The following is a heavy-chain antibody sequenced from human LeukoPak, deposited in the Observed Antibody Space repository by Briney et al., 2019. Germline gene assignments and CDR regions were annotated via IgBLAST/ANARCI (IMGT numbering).Heavy chain of an antibody. D-gene: IGHD6-13*01. CDR3: ARGRGIAAN. CDR1: GGSFSGYY. Sequence: SETLSLTCAVYGGSFSGYYWSWIRQPPGKGLEWIGEINHSGSTNYNPSLKSRVTISVDASKNQFSLKLSSVTAADTAVYYCARGRGIAANWGQGTLVTVSS. CDR2: INHSGST. J-gene: IGHJ4*02. V-gene: IGHV4-34*01.